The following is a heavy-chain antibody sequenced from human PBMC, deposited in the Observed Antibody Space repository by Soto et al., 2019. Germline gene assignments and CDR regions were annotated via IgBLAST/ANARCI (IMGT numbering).Heavy chain of an antibody. V-gene: IGHV3-48*01. CDR1: GFTFSSYS. Sequence: GSLRLSCAASGFTFSSYSMNWVRQAPGKGLEWVSYISSSSSTIYYADSVKGRFTISRDNAKNSLYLQMNSLRAEDTAVYYCSRAGILTTPYYFDYWGQGTLVTVSS. J-gene: IGHJ4*01. CDR3: SRAGILTTPYYFDY. D-gene: IGHD4-4*01. CDR2: ISSSSSTI.